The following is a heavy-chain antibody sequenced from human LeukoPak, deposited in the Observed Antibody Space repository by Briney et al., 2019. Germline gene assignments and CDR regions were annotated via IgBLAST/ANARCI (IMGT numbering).Heavy chain of an antibody. Sequence: PGGSLRLSCAASGFTFSSYGMHWVRQAPGKGLEWVAVIWYDGSNKYYADSVKGRFTISRDNSKNTLYLQMNSLRAEDTAVYYCASRIPSVSSSFWGQGTLVTVSS. CDR2: IWYDGSNK. J-gene: IGHJ4*02. CDR1: GFTFSSYG. CDR3: ASRIPSVSSSF. D-gene: IGHD3-22*01. V-gene: IGHV3-33*01.